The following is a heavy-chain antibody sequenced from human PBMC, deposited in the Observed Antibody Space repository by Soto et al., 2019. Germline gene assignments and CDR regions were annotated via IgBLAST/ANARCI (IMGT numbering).Heavy chain of an antibody. J-gene: IGHJ6*02. CDR2: ISSNSDEI. Sequence: EVQLVESGGGLEQPGRSLRLSCTVSGFMFEDFAMNWVRQAPGMGLEWVSYISSNSDEIHYTDSVKGRFTISRDNAKNSLYLQMNSLRDEDTALYYCASVWGVWGQGTTVTVS. CDR1: GFMFEDFA. CDR3: ASVWGV. V-gene: IGHV3-48*03. D-gene: IGHD1-26*01.